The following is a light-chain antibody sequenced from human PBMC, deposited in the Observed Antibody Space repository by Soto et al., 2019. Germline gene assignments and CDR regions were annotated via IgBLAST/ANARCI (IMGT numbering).Light chain of an antibody. Sequence: QSVLTHPPSVSGAPGQRVTIACTGSTSNIGAGYDVHWYQQLPGTAPKLLLYGNSNRPSGVPDRFSGSKSGTSASLAITGLQAEDEADYYCQSYDNSRSGWVFGGGSKLTVL. V-gene: IGLV1-40*01. CDR3: QSYDNSRSGWV. CDR2: GNS. CDR1: TSNIGAGYD. J-gene: IGLJ3*02.